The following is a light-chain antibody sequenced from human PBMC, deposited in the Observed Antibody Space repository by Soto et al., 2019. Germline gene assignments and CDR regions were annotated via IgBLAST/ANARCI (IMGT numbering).Light chain of an antibody. V-gene: IGLV2-14*01. CDR3: SSYTSSSTRV. Sequence: QSALTQPPSASGSPGQSVTISCTGTSSDVGGYNYVSWYQQHPGKAPELMIYEVSNRPSGVSNRFSGSKSGNTASLTISGLQPGDEADYYCSSYTSSSTRVFGGGTKVTVL. CDR1: SSDVGGYNY. J-gene: IGLJ2*01. CDR2: EVS.